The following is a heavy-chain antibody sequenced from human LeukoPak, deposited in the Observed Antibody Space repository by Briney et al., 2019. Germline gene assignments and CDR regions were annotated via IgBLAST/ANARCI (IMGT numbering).Heavy chain of an antibody. CDR1: GYTFTSYG. V-gene: IGHV1-18*01. J-gene: IGHJ6*03. CDR3: ASPPARGSYSGYYYYYMDV. Sequence: ASVKVSCKASGYTFTSYGISWVRQAPGQGLEWMGWISAYNGNTNYAQKLQGRVTMTTDTSTSTAYMELRSLRSEDTAVYYCASPPARGSYSGYYYYYMDVWGKGTTVTVSS. CDR2: ISAYNGNT. D-gene: IGHD1-26*01.